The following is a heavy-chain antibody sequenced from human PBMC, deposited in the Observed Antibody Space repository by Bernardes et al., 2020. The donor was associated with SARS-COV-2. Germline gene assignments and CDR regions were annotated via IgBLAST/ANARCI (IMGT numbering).Heavy chain of an antibody. Sequence: GESLRLSCAASGFAFSSYAMIWVRQAPGKGLEWVSGISGSGAGTYYADSVKGRFTISRDNSKNTLYLQMNSLRAEDTAIYYCAKSLNYYGSGSNSWGQGTLVTVSS. D-gene: IGHD3-10*01. CDR3: AKSLNYYGSGSNS. CDR1: GFAFSSYA. J-gene: IGHJ4*02. V-gene: IGHV3-23*01. CDR2: ISGSGAGT.